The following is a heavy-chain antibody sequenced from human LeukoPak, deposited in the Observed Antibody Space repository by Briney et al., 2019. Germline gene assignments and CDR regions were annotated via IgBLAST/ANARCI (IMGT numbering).Heavy chain of an antibody. V-gene: IGHV4-59*08. D-gene: IGHD6-13*01. CDR2: IYYSGST. Sequence: SETLSLTCTVSGGSISSYYWSWIRQPPGKGLEWIGYIYYSGSTNYNPSLQSRVTISVDTSKNQFSLKLSSVTAADTAVYYCARHGGYSSSWSIDYWGQGTLVTVSS. CDR3: ARHGGYSSSWSIDY. J-gene: IGHJ4*02. CDR1: GGSISSYY.